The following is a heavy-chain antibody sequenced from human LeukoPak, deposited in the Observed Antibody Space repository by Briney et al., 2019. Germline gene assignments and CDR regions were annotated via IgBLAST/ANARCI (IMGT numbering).Heavy chain of an antibody. Sequence: SQTLSLTCTVSGGSISSGGYYWSWIRQHPGKGLEWIGYIYYSGSTYYNPSLKSRVTISVDTSKNQFSLKLSSVTAADTAVYYCARGGDYVWGTYRTFDYWGQGTLVTVSS. J-gene: IGHJ4*02. CDR2: IYYSGST. CDR1: GGSISSGGYY. CDR3: ARGGDYVWGTYRTFDY. V-gene: IGHV4-31*03. D-gene: IGHD3-16*02.